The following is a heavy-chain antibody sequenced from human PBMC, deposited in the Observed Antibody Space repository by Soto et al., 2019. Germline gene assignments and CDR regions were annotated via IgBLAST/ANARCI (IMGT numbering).Heavy chain of an antibody. CDR1: GGSISSGGYY. CDR2: IYYSGSN. Sequence: PSETLSLTCSVSGGSISSGGYYWSWIRQHPGKGLEWIGYIYYSGSNYYNPSLKSRANISVETSKNQFSLKLSSVTAADTAVYYCARAHRNPHTYYYDSSGPGGWFDPWGEGTLVTVSS. V-gene: IGHV4-31*03. D-gene: IGHD3-22*01. CDR3: ARAHRNPHTYYYDSSGPGGWFDP. J-gene: IGHJ5*02.